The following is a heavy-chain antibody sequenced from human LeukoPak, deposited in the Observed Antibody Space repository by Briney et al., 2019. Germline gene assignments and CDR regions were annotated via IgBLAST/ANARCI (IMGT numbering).Heavy chain of an antibody. Sequence: GGSLRLSCAASGFTFSSYAMSWVRQAPGKGLEWVSGINWSGGSTGYADSVKGRFTISRDNAKNSLYLQMNSLRAEDTALYYCARVKEDYYDSGTYYNGEYDYWGQGTLVTVSS. CDR2: INWSGGST. CDR3: ARVKEDYYDSGTYYNGEYDY. V-gene: IGHV3-20*04. J-gene: IGHJ4*02. D-gene: IGHD3-10*01. CDR1: GFTFSSYA.